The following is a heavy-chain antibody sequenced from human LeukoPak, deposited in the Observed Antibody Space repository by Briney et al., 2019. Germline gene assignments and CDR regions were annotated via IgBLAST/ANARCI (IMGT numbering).Heavy chain of an antibody. CDR1: GFTFSSYW. CDR3: AKGGGGHYYDSSGLIDY. CDR2: IKQDGSEK. Sequence: PGGSLRLSCAASGFTFSSYWMSWVRQAPGKGLEWVANIKQDGSEKYYVDSVEGRFTISRDNAKNSLYLQMNSLRAEDTAVYYCAKGGGGHYYDSSGLIDYWGQGTLVTVSS. D-gene: IGHD3-22*01. J-gene: IGHJ4*02. V-gene: IGHV3-7*01.